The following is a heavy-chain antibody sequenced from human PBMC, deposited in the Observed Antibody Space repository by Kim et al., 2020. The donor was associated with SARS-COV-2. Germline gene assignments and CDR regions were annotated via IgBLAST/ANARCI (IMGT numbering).Heavy chain of an antibody. J-gene: IGHJ4*02. CDR2: ISYDGSNK. CDR3: ARSYGSGSRPYDY. CDR1: GFTFSSYA. D-gene: IGHD3-10*01. Sequence: GGSLRLSCAASGFTFSSYAMHWVRQAPGKGLEWVAVISYDGSNKYYADSVKGRFTISRDNSKNTLYLQMNSLRAEDTAVYYCARSYGSGSRPYDYWGQGT. V-gene: IGHV3-30*04.